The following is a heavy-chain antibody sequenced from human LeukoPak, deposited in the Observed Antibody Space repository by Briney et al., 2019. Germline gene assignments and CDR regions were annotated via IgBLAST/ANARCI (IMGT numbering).Heavy chain of an antibody. D-gene: IGHD2-15*01. J-gene: IGHJ5*02. Sequence: ASETLSLTCTVSGGSISSSDYYWGWIRQPPGKGLEWIGSIYYGGSSYYNPSLKSRVTISVDTSMNQFSLKLSFVTTADTAVYYCARALGYCSGGSCTRGYNWFDPWGQGTLVTVPS. CDR1: GGSISSSDYY. CDR3: ARALGYCSGGSCTRGYNWFDP. V-gene: IGHV4-39*01. CDR2: IYYGGSS.